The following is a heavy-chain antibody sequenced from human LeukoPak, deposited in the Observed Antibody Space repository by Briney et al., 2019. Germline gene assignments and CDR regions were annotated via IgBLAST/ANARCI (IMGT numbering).Heavy chain of an antibody. CDR2: INSDGSAA. Sequence: TGRSLRLSCVASGFTFSNYWMFWVRQVPGKGLVWVSQINSDGSAANYADSVRGRFIVSRDNAENTLYLQMDSLRAEDTAVYYCARDFYGVDYWGQGTLVIVSS. J-gene: IGHJ4*02. V-gene: IGHV3-74*01. CDR3: ARDFYGVDY. CDR1: GFTFSNYW. D-gene: IGHD2/OR15-2a*01.